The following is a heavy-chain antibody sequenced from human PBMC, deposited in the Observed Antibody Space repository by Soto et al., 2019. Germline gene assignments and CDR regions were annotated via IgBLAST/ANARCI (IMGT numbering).Heavy chain of an antibody. CDR1: GCTSSNAW. J-gene: IGHJ4*01. Sequence: EVQLVESGGGLVKPGWSLRLSCGASGCTSSNAWINWVRQAPGKGLEWVGRIKSKTDGGTTDYAEPVKGRFAISRDDSNNMVYLQMNSLKIEDTAVYYCTTDSYSTIIIVRFDYWGHGTLVSVSS. CDR2: IKSKTDGGTT. V-gene: IGHV3-15*07. D-gene: IGHD3-22*01. CDR3: TTDSYSTIIIVRFDY.